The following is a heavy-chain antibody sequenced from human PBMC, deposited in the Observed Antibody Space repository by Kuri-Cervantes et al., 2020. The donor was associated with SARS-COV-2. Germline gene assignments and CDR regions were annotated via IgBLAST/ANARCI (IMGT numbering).Heavy chain of an antibody. CDR2: IIPNYGTT. D-gene: IGHD3-16*01. CDR3: AREVADYACRTVAWNLQPLFDY. CDR1: GGTFSSYD. V-gene: IGHV1-69*06. Sequence: SVKVSCKASGGTFSSYDISWVRQAPGQGLEWMGVIIPNYGTTNYAQKFQGRVTITADNSTSTAYMELSSLRSEDTAVYYCAREVADYACRTVAWNLQPLFDYWGQGTLVTVSS. J-gene: IGHJ4*02.